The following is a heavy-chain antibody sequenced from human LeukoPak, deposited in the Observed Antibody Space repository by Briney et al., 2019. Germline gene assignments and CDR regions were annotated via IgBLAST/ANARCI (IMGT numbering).Heavy chain of an antibody. D-gene: IGHD3-22*01. Sequence: GGSLRLSCAASGFTFSSYVMHWVRQAPGKGLEWVAFIRYDGSNKYYADSVKGRFTISRDNSKNTLYLQMNSLRAEDTAVYYCAKEGAYYDSSGYRFFDYWGQGTLVTVSS. CDR2: IRYDGSNK. J-gene: IGHJ4*02. CDR3: AKEGAYYDSSGYRFFDY. CDR1: GFTFSSYV. V-gene: IGHV3-30*02.